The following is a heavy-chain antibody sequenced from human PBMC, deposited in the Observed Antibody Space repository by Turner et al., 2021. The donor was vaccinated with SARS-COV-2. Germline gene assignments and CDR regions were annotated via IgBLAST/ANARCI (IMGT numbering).Heavy chain of an antibody. J-gene: IGHJ4*02. D-gene: IGHD5-12*01. CDR2: ISGSGGST. CDR1: GFTFSSYA. Sequence: VQLLESGGGLVQPGGSLRLSCAASGFTFSSYAMSWVRQAPGKGLEWVSAISGSGGSTYYADAVKGRFTISRDNSKNTLYLQMNSLRAEDTEVYYCAKGPDIVATIWGTLFSGTLDYWGQGTLVTVSS. V-gene: IGHV3-23*01. CDR3: AKGPDIVATIWGTLFSGTLDY.